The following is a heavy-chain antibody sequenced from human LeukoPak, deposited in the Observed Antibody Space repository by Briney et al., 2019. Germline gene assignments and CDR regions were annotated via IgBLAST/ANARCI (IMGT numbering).Heavy chain of an antibody. J-gene: IGHJ4*02. D-gene: IGHD4-11*01. CDR2: IYPGDSDT. CDR1: GYTFAKYW. CDR3: ARRFGERLYSNNDAFDY. Sequence: GESLKISCQASGYTFAKYWIGWVRQMPGKGLEWMGIIYPGDSDTSYGQSFQGQVTISVEKSSNTAYLQWSRLKASDTAMYYCARRFGERLYSNNDAFDYWGQGTLVTVSS. V-gene: IGHV5-51*01.